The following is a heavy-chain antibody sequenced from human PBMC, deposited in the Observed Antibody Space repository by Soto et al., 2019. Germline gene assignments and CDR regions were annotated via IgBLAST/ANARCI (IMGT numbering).Heavy chain of an antibody. CDR3: ARDQDSSGYTNWFDP. J-gene: IGHJ5*02. CDR2: IYYSGST. Sequence: SETLSLTCTVSGGSISSYYWSWIRQPPGKGLEWIGYIYYSGSTNYNPSLKSRVTISVDTSKNQFSLKLSSVTAADTAVYYCARDQDSSGYTNWFDPWGQGTLVNVS. D-gene: IGHD3-22*01. CDR1: GGSISSYY. V-gene: IGHV4-59*01.